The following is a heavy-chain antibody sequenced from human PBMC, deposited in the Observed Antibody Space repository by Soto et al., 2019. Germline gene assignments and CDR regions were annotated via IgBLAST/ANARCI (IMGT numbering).Heavy chain of an antibody. V-gene: IGHV4-34*01. CDR3: ARGMAARPQYYYYGMDV. CDR2: INHSGST. Sequence: WETLSLTCAVYGGSFSGYYWSWIRQPPGKGLEWIGEINHSGSTNYNPSLKSRVTISVDTSKNQFSLKLSSVTAADTPVYYSARGMAARPQYYYYGMDVWGQRTTVS. CDR1: GGSFSGYY. D-gene: IGHD6-6*01. J-gene: IGHJ6*02.